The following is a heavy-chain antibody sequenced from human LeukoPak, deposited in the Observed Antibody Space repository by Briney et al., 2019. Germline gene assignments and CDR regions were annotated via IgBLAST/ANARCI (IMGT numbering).Heavy chain of an antibody. D-gene: IGHD3-3*01. V-gene: IGHV3-73*01. Sequence: GGSLRLSCAASGFTFSGSAMHWVRQASGKGQEWVGRIRSKANSYATAYAASVKGRFTISRDDSKNTAYLQMNSLKTEDTAVYYCTRTDFWSGYGYYYYYMDVWGKGTTVTVSS. CDR2: IRSKANSYAT. CDR1: GFTFSGSA. CDR3: TRTDFWSGYGYYYYYMDV. J-gene: IGHJ6*03.